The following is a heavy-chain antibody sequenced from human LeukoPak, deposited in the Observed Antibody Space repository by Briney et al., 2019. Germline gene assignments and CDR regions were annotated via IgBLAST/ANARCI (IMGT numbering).Heavy chain of an antibody. J-gene: IGHJ4*02. Sequence: GGSLRLSCAASGFTFSSFGMSWVRQAPGKGLEWVSAISSTGGTAYYADSVKGRFTISRDNAKNSLYLQMNSLRAEDTAVYYCAKGGSSSWDYFDHWGQGTLVTVSS. D-gene: IGHD6-13*01. CDR2: ISSTGGTA. V-gene: IGHV3-23*01. CDR1: GFTFSSFG. CDR3: AKGGSSSWDYFDH.